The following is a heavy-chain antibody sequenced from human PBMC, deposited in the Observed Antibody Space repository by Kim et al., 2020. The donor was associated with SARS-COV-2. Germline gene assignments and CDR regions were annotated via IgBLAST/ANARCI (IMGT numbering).Heavy chain of an antibody. D-gene: IGHD2-15*01. CDR3: ATLRILFHGMDV. CDR1: GGTFSSYA. Sequence: SVKVSCKASGGTFSSYAISWVRQAPGQGLEWMGRIIPILGIANYAQKFQGRVTITADKSTSTAYMELSSLRSEDTAVYYCATLRILFHGMDVWGQGTTVTVSS. CDR2: IIPILGIA. J-gene: IGHJ6*02. V-gene: IGHV1-69*04.